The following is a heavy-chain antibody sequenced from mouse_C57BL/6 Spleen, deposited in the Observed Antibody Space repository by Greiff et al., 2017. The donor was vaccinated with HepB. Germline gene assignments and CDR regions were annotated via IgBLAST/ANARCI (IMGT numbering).Heavy chain of an antibody. V-gene: IGHV1-52*01. CDR3: ASFYSNHGAYYFDY. D-gene: IGHD2-5*01. CDR2: IDPSDSET. CDR1: GYTFTSYW. J-gene: IGHJ2*01. Sequence: QVQLQQPGAELVRPGSSVKLSCKASGYTFTSYWMHWVKQRPIQGLEWIGNIDPSDSETHYNQKFKDKATLTVDNSSSTAYMQLSSLTSEDSAVYYCASFYSNHGAYYFDYWGQGTTLTVSS.